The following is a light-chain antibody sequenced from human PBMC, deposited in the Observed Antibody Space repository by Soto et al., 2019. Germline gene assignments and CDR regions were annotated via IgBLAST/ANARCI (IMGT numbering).Light chain of an antibody. CDR3: QQRSSWPLT. Sequence: EVVLTQSPATLSLSPGERDTLSCRASQSVGSQLAWYQQKPGQAPRLLINDASNRATGIPARFSGSGSGTDFTLTISSLESEDFAVYYCQQRSSWPLTFGGGTKVEIK. CDR1: QSVGSQ. V-gene: IGKV3-11*01. J-gene: IGKJ4*01. CDR2: DAS.